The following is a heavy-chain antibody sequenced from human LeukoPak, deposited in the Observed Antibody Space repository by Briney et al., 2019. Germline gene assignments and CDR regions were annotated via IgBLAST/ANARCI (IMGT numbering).Heavy chain of an antibody. CDR2: ISGSGGST. V-gene: IGHV3-23*01. J-gene: IGHJ4*02. Sequence: GGSLRLSCAASGFTFSSYAMSWVRQAPGKGLEWVSAISGSGGSTYYADSAKGRFTISRDNSKNTLYLQMNSLRAEDTAVYYCAKVGSQQQLPEFDYWGQGTLVTVSS. CDR1: GFTFSSYA. CDR3: AKVGSQQQLPEFDY. D-gene: IGHD6-13*01.